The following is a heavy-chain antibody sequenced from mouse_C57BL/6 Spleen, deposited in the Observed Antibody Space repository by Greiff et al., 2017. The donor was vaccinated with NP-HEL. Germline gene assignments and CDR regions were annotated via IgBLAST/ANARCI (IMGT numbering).Heavy chain of an antibody. CDR2: ISDGGSYT. CDR1: GFTFSSYA. D-gene: IGHD2-4*01. Sequence: EVQLVESGGGLVKPGGSLKLSCAASGFTFSSYAMSWVRQTPEKRLEWVATISDGGSYTYYPDNVKGRFTISRDNAKNNLYLQMSHLKSEDTAMYYCARSYYDYGWFAYWGQGTLVTVSA. V-gene: IGHV5-4*01. J-gene: IGHJ3*01. CDR3: ARSYYDYGWFAY.